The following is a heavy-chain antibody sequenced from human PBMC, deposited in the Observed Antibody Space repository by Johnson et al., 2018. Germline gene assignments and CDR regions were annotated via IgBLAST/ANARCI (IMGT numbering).Heavy chain of an antibody. CDR2: ISWKSVSV. V-gene: IGHV3-9*01. Sequence: VQLVQSGGGLVQPGRSLRLSCVTSGFTFDDYAMHWVRQSPGKGLELVSTISWKSVSVYYGDSVEGRFTISRDNAKNSLYLQMDSLRVEDTALYYCAKGRSYTVAEYFHHWGQGTLVTVSS. D-gene: IGHD2-2*02. J-gene: IGHJ1*01. CDR3: AKGRSYTVAEYFHH. CDR1: GFTFDDYA.